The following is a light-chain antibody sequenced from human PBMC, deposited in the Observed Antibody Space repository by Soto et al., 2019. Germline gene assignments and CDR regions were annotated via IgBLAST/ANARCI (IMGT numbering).Light chain of an antibody. V-gene: IGKV1-39*01. J-gene: IGKJ2*01. CDR1: QSISVH. CDR3: QQSYITPYT. CDR2: AAS. Sequence: DIQMTQSPSSMSASVRDTVSSTCRASQSISVHLNWYQQKPGEVPKLLIYAASNLHSGVPSRFSGSGSETDFALTISTLQPEDFATYYCQQSYITPYTFGQGTRLEIK.